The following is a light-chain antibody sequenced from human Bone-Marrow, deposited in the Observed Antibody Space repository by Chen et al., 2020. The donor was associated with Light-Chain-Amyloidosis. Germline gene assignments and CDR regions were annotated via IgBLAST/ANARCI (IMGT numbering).Light chain of an antibody. CDR3: QSADSSGTYEVI. J-gene: IGLJ2*01. Sequence: SYELTQPPSVPVSPGQTARITCSGDDLPTKYAYWYQQKPGQAPVLVIHRDTERPSGISERFSGSSSGTTATLTISGDQAEDEADYHCQSADSSGTYEVIFGGGTKLTVL. V-gene: IGLV3-25*03. CDR2: RDT. CDR1: DLPTKY.